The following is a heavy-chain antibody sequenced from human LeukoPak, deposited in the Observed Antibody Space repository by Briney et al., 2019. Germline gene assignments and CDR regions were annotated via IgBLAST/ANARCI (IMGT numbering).Heavy chain of an antibody. J-gene: IGHJ5*02. CDR1: GGSFSGYY. Sequence: PSETLSLTCAVYGGSFSGYYWSWIRQPPGKGLEWIGEINHSGSTNYNPSLKSRVTISVDTSKNQFSLKLSSVTAADTAVYYCARGLVRGIYRAASPNWFDPWGQGTLVTVSS. D-gene: IGHD3-10*01. CDR2: INHSGST. CDR3: ARGLVRGIYRAASPNWFDP. V-gene: IGHV4-34*01.